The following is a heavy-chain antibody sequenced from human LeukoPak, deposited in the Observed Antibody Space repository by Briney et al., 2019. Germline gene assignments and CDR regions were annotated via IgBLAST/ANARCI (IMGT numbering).Heavy chain of an antibody. CDR3: TRKPEDIVVVPAAKVYYYYYGMDV. D-gene: IGHD2-2*01. CDR2: IRSKANNYAT. Sequence: PGGSLRLSCAASGFTFSGSAIHWVRQASGKGLEWVGHIRSKANNYATAYAASVKGRFTISRDDSKNTAYLQMNSLKTEDTAVYYCTRKPEDIVVVPAAKVYYYYYGMDVWGHGTTVTVSS. CDR1: GFTFSGSA. V-gene: IGHV3-73*01. J-gene: IGHJ6*02.